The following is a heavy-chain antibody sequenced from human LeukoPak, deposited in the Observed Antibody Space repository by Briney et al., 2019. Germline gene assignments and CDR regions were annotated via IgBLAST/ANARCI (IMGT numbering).Heavy chain of an antibody. D-gene: IGHD3-10*01. V-gene: IGHV3-23*01. CDR3: AKGPYYGSGSSYDYYGLDV. J-gene: IGHJ6*02. CDR2: ISGSGDIT. CDR1: GFTFSSYA. Sequence: GGSLRLSCAASGFTFSSYAMTWVRQAPGKGLEWVSTISGSGDITNYADSVKGRFTISRDNSKNTLYLHLNSLRADDTAVYYCAKGPYYGSGSSYDYYGLDVWGQGTTVTVSS.